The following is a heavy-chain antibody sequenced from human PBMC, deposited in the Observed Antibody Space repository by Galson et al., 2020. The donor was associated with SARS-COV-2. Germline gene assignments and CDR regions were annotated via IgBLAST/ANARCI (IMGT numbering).Heavy chain of an antibody. CDR3: ARDLGNTWYDY. CDR2: LNTYTGET. CDR1: GYTFTGYG. D-gene: IGHD6-13*01. V-gene: IGHV1-18*01. Sequence: ASVKVSCKTSGYTFTGYGISWVRQAPGQGLQWVGWLNTYTGETNYEQKVHGRVTLTTDTTTGIAYLELRRLRFDDTAVYYCARDLGNTWYDYWGQGTLVIVSS. J-gene: IGHJ4*02.